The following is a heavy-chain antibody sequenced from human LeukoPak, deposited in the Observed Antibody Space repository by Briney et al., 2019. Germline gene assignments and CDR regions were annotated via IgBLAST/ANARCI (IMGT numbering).Heavy chain of an antibody. J-gene: IGHJ4*02. D-gene: IGHD1-26*01. V-gene: IGHV4-34*01. Sequence: SETLSLTCAVYGESFSGYYWSWIRQPPGKGLEWIGEINHSGSTNYNPSLKSRVTISVDTSRNQFSLNLSSVTAADTAFYYCASWGLGGSYLRFDYWGQGTLVTVSS. CDR2: INHSGST. CDR3: ASWGLGGSYLRFDY. CDR1: GESFSGYY.